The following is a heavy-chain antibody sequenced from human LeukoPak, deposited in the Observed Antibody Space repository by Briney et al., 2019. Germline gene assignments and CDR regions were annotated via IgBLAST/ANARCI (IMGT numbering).Heavy chain of an antibody. Sequence: GGSLRLSCVGSGVTFSCYWMTWVRQAPGKGLEWVANIKDDGSEKYSVDSVKGRFTISRDNAKNLLYLQMSSLRAEDTAVYYCARARIDYWGQGTLVTVSS. V-gene: IGHV3-7*04. J-gene: IGHJ4*02. D-gene: IGHD1-14*01. CDR3: ARARIDY. CDR2: IKDDGSEK. CDR1: GVTFSCYW.